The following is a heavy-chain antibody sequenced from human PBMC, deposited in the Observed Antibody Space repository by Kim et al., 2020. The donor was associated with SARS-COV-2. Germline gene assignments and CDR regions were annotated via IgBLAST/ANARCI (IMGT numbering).Heavy chain of an antibody. J-gene: IGHJ5*02. CDR2: ISTSGGST. Sequence: GGSLRLSCAASGFSFSSYAMHWVRQAPGKGLEWVSTISTSGGSTYYPYSVKGRFTISRDNSKNTLYLQMNSLRAEDTAVYYCAKDPSITGTTGPWGQGTLVTVSS. V-gene: IGHV3-23*01. CDR3: AKDPSITGTTGP. D-gene: IGHD1-20*01. CDR1: GFSFSSYA.